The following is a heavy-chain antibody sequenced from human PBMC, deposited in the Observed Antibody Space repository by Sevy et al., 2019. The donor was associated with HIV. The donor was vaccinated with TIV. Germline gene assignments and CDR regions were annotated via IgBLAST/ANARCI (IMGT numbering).Heavy chain of an antibody. J-gene: IGHJ4*02. D-gene: IGHD6-19*01. CDR1: GYSISSGYY. CDR3: ARVGGIAVAGRELSAYYFDY. CDR2: IYHSGST. V-gene: IGHV4-38-2*02. Sequence: SETLSLTCTVSGYSISSGYYWGWIRQPPGKGLEWIGSIYHSGSTYYNPSLKSRVTISVDTSKNQFSLKLSSVTAADTAVYYCARVGGIAVAGRELSAYYFDYWGQGTLVTVSS.